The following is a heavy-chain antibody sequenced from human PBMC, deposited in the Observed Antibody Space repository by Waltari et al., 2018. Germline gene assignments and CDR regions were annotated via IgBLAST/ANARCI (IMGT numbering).Heavy chain of an antibody. J-gene: IGHJ6*02. D-gene: IGHD3-3*01. CDR1: GGSISSSSYY. Sequence: QLQLQESGPGLVKPSETLSLTCTVSGGSISSSSYYWGWIRQPPGKGLEWIGSIYYSGGTYYNPSLKSRVTISVDTSKNQFSLKLSSVTAADTAVYYCARGYDFWSGYLLHYYGMDVWGQGTTVTVSS. V-gene: IGHV4-39*01. CDR2: IYYSGGT. CDR3: ARGYDFWSGYLLHYYGMDV.